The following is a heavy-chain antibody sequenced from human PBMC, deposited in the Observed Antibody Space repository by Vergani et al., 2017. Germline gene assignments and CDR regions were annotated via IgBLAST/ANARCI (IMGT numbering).Heavy chain of an antibody. CDR1: GYTFTSYY. Sequence: QVQLVQSGAEVKKPGASVKVSCKASGYTFTSYYMHWVRQAPGQGLEWMGIINPRCGSTSYAQKFQGSVTMTRDTSTSTVYMELSSLSSEDTAVYYWAVGKPTGRSNYTPVGFAFWGRGTLVIVSS. V-gene: IGHV1-46*01. CDR2: INPRCGST. D-gene: IGHD4-11*01. J-gene: IGHJ4*02. CDR3: AVGKPTGRSNYTPVGFAF.